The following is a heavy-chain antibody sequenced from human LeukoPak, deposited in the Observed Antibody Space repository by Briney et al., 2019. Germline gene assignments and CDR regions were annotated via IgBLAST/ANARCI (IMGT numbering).Heavy chain of an antibody. Sequence: SETLSLTCTVSGDSISSGSYCWTWIRQPAGKGLEWIGRIYTSGSTNYNPSLKSRVTISVDTSKNQFSLKLSSVTAADTAVYYCARESYGSGSYYKGGLDYWGQGTLVTVSS. CDR2: IYTSGST. J-gene: IGHJ4*02. V-gene: IGHV4-61*02. CDR1: GDSISSGSYC. D-gene: IGHD3-10*01. CDR3: ARESYGSGSYYKGGLDY.